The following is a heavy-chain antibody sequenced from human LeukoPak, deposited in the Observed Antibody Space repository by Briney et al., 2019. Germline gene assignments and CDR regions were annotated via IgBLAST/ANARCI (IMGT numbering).Heavy chain of an antibody. D-gene: IGHD1-26*01. J-gene: IGHJ4*02. CDR3: ARTKGRAVGQTAFQY. CDR1: GFTFSSYS. Sequence: PGGSLRLSCAASGFTFSSYSMNWVRQAPGKGLEWVSSISSGSSYIYYADSVKGRFTISRDNAKNSLYLQLNSLRAEDTAVYYCARTKGRAVGQTAFQYWGQGTLVTVSA. V-gene: IGHV3-21*01. CDR2: ISSGSSYI.